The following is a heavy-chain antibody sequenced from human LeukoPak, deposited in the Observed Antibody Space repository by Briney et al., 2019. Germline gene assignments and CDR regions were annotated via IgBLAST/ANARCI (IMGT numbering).Heavy chain of an antibody. J-gene: IGHJ5*02. CDR3: ATTTANWFDP. CDR1: GYRFSSHR. V-gene: IGHV5-51*01. CDR2: IYPDDSNT. D-gene: IGHD1/OR15-1a*01. Sequence: GESLKISCKGSGYRFSSHRIGWVRQMPGKGLEWMGIIYPDDSNTRYSPSFQGQVTISADKSISTACLQWSSLKASDTAIYYCATTTANWFDPWGQGTLVTVSS.